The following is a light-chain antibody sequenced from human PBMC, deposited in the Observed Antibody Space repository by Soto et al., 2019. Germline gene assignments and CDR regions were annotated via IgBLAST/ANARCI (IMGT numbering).Light chain of an antibody. J-gene: IGLJ2*01. CDR1: SSHIGSNY. Sequence: QAVLTQPPSASGTPGQRVTISCSGSSSHIGSNYVYWYQQLPGTAPKLLIYRNNQRPSGVPDRFSGSKSGTSASLAISGLRSEDEADYYCAAWDDSLSGPVVFGGGTKVTVL. V-gene: IGLV1-47*01. CDR3: AAWDDSLSGPVV. CDR2: RNN.